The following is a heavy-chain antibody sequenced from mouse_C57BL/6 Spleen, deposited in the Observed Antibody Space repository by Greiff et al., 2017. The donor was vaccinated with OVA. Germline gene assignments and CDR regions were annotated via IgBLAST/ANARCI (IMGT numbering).Heavy chain of an antibody. V-gene: IGHV5-17*01. CDR2: ISSGSSTI. J-gene: IGHJ4*01. D-gene: IGHD2-3*01. Sequence: DVMLVESGGGLVKPGGSLKLSCAASGFTFSDYGMHWVRQAPEKGLEWVAYISSGSSTIYYADTVKGRFTISRDNAKNTLFLQMTSLRSEDTAMYYCARRYDGGAMDYWGQGTSVTVSS. CDR3: ARRYDGGAMDY. CDR1: GFTFSDYG.